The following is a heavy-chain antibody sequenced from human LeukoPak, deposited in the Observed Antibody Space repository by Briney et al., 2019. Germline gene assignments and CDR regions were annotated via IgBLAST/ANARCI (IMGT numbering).Heavy chain of an antibody. CDR3: SRVGSGSYYYYYYGMDV. CDR2: IKQDGSEK. J-gene: IGHJ6*02. CDR1: GFTFSSYW. D-gene: IGHD3-10*01. Sequence: GGSLRLSCAASGFTFSSYWVSWVGQAPGKGLEGVANIKQDGSEKYYVDSVKGRFTISRDNAKNSLYLQMNMLRAEDTAVYYCSRVGSGSYYYYYYGMDVWGQGTTVTVSS. V-gene: IGHV3-7*01.